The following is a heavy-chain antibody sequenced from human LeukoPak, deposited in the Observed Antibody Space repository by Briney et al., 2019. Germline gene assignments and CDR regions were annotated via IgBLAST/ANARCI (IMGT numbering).Heavy chain of an antibody. Sequence: SETLSLTCTVSGGSISSSSYYWGWIRQPPGKGLEWIGSIYYSGSTNYNPSLKSRVTISVDTSKSQFSLKLRSVTAADTAVYYCARVVPGYWHFDLWGRGTLVTVSS. V-gene: IGHV4-39*07. CDR2: IYYSGST. D-gene: IGHD4/OR15-4a*01. CDR1: GGSISSSSYY. J-gene: IGHJ2*01. CDR3: ARVVPGYWHFDL.